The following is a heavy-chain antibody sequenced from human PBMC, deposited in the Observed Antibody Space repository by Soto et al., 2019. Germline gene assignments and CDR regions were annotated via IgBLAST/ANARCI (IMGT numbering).Heavy chain of an antibody. Sequence: EVQLLESGGGLVQPGGSLRLSCAASGFTFSSYAMSWVRQAPGKGLEWVSCIGGSGAGTNYADSVKGRFTISRDNSKNTLYLQMSSLRAEDTAVYYCVRGGGIAVAGTHLDYWGHGTLVTVSS. CDR1: GFTFSSYA. V-gene: IGHV3-23*01. D-gene: IGHD6-19*01. J-gene: IGHJ4*01. CDR3: VRGGGIAVAGTHLDY. CDR2: IGGSGAGT.